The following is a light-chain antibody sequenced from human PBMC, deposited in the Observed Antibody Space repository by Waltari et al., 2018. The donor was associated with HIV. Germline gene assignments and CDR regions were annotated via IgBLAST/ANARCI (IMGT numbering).Light chain of an antibody. Sequence: SVSCRSSQSLLHSNGYNYLDWYLQKPGQSPQLLIYLGFNRASGVPDRFSGTGSGTDFTLKISRVEAEDVGVYYCMQALQTPLTFGPGTKVDIE. CDR3: MQALQTPLT. CDR1: QSLLHSNGYNY. V-gene: IGKV2-28*01. CDR2: LGF. J-gene: IGKJ3*01.